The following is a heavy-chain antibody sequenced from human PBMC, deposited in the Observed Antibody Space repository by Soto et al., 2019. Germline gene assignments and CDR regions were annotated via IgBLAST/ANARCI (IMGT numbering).Heavy chain of an antibody. J-gene: IGHJ6*02. CDR2: MNPNSGNT. V-gene: IGHV1-8*01. CDR3: ARSTVTTIGSYYYYGMDV. Sequence: GASVKVSCKASGYTFTSYDINWVRQATGQGLEWMGWMNPNSGNTGYAQKFQGRVTMTRNTSIGTAYMELSSLRSEDTAVYYCARSTVTTIGSYYYYGMDVWGQGTRVTVSS. CDR1: GYTFTSYD. D-gene: IGHD4-17*01.